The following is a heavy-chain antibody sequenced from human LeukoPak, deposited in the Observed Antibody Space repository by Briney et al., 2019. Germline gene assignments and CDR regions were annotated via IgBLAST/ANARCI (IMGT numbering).Heavy chain of an antibody. CDR1: GFTFSSYW. Sequence: GGSLRLSCAASGFTFSSYWMSWVRQAPGKGLEWVANIKQDGSEKYYVDSVKGRFTISRDNAKNSLYLQMNSLRAEDTAVYYCARDGGSGYDFAFDIWGRGTMVTVSS. V-gene: IGHV3-7*04. CDR2: IKQDGSEK. CDR3: ARDGGSGYDFAFDI. D-gene: IGHD5-12*01. J-gene: IGHJ3*02.